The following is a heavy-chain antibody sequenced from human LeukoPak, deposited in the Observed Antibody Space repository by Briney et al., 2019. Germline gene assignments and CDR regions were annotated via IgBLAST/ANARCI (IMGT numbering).Heavy chain of an antibody. CDR1: RFPFSSYW. D-gene: IGHD1-26*01. Sequence: GGSLRLSCAASRFPFSSYWMHWVRQAPGKGLVWVSRIDTDGSTTTYADSVKGRFTISRDNAKNTLYLQMNSLRAEDTAVYYCARTIGSKNAFDLWGQGTMVTVSS. J-gene: IGHJ3*01. V-gene: IGHV3-74*01. CDR3: ARTIGSKNAFDL. CDR2: IDTDGSTT.